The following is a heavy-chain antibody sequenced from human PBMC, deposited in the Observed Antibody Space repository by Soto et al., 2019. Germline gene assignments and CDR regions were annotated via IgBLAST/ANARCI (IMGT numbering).Heavy chain of an antibody. CDR1: GFTFSSYG. D-gene: IGHD1-26*01. CDR3: GRDRGGGGGELNHYYYYGMDV. J-gene: IGHJ6*02. Sequence: QVQLVESGGGVVQPGRSLRLSCAASGFTFSSYGMHWVRQAPGKGLEWVAVIWYDGSNKYYADSVKGRFTISRDNSKNALYLKMNGGRAEDRAVFYGGRDRGGGGGELNHYYYYGMDVWGQGTTVTVSS. CDR2: IWYDGSNK. V-gene: IGHV3-33*01.